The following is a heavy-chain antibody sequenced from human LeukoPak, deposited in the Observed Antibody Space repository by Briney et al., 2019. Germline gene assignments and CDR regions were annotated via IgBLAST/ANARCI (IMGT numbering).Heavy chain of an antibody. J-gene: IGHJ5*02. V-gene: IGHV1-69*13. CDR1: GGTFSSYA. CDR3: AREGEVRDTHFGP. CDR2: IIPIFGIA. D-gene: IGHD3-16*01. Sequence: GASVKVSCKASGGTFSSYAISWVRQAPGQGLEWMGGIIPIFGIANYAQKFQGRVTITADESTSTAYMELSSLRSEDTAVYYCAREGEVRDTHFGPWGQGTLVTVSS.